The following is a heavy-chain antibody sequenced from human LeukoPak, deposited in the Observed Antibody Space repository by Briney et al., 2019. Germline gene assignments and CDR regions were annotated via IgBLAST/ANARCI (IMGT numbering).Heavy chain of an antibody. CDR3: AKDILRFLEWSQGYGMDV. CDR1: GFTFDDYA. Sequence: GGSLRLSCAASGFTFDDYAMPWVRQAPGKGLEWVSGISWNSGSIGYADSVKGRFTISRDNAKNSLYLQMNSLRAEDTALYYCAKDILRFLEWSQGYGMDVWGQGTTVTVSS. CDR2: ISWNSGSI. D-gene: IGHD3-3*01. V-gene: IGHV3-9*01. J-gene: IGHJ6*02.